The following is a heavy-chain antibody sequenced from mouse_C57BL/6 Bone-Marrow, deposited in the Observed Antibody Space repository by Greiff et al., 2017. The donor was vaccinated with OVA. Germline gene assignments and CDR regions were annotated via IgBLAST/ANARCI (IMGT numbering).Heavy chain of an antibody. CDR3: TRKRKLAFAY. CDR1: GYTFTDYE. CDR2: IDPETGGT. Sequence: VQLMESGAELVRPGASVTLSCKASGYTFTDYEMHWVKQTPVHGLEWIGAIDPETGGTAYNQKFKGKAILTADKSSSTAYMELRSLTSEDSAVYYCTRKRKLAFAYWGQGTLVTVSA. V-gene: IGHV1-15*01. J-gene: IGHJ3*01. D-gene: IGHD4-1*01.